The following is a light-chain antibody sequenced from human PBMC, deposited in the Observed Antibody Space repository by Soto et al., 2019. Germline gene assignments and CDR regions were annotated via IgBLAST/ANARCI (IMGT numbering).Light chain of an antibody. CDR1: QSVSSSY. CDR3: QQYNSHSPWT. V-gene: IGKV3-20*01. Sequence: EIVLTQSPGTLSLSPGERATLSCRASQSVSSSYLAWYQQKPGQAPRLLIYGASSRATGIPDGFSGSGSGTDFTLTISRLEPEDFATYYCQQYNSHSPWTFGQGTKVDIK. CDR2: GAS. J-gene: IGKJ1*01.